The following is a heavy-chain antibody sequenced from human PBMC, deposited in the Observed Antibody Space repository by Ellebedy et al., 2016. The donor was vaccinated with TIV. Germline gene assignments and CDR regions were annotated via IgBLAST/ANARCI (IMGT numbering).Heavy chain of an antibody. J-gene: IGHJ4*02. V-gene: IGHV4-34*01. Sequence: MPSETLSLTCAVYGVSFSGSYWNWIRRPPGKGLEWIGEINHSVGTNSNPSLKSRVTLELDTSKNQFSLKLTSVIAADTADDFWARGLGGGEYFDFWGQGTPVTVSS. CDR1: GVSFSGSY. D-gene: IGHD2/OR15-2a*01. CDR2: INHSVGT. CDR3: ARGLGGGEYFDF.